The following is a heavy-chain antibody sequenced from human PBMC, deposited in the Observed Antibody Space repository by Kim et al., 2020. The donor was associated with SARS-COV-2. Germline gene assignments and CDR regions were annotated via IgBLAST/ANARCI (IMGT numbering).Heavy chain of an antibody. J-gene: IGHJ4*02. D-gene: IGHD1-26*01. Sequence: SGGTYYGDSVKGRFTISRDNSKNALYLQMNSRRVEDTALYYCARTGAGAPLWGQGTLVTVSS. CDR3: ARTGAGAPL. CDR2: SGGT. V-gene: IGHV3-23*01.